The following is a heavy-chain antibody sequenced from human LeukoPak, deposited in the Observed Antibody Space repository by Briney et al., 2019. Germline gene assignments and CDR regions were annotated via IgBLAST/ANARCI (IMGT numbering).Heavy chain of an antibody. V-gene: IGHV4-4*02. CDR1: GGSISSNNW. CDR2: IYHSGST. J-gene: IGHJ4*02. CDR3: ARQLLQYYFDY. D-gene: IGHD1-1*01. Sequence: PSGTLSLTCAVSGGSISSNNWWRWVRPPPGEGLEWIGEIYHSGSTNYNPSLQSRVTISVDKSKPQFSLQLSSVTAADTAVYYCARQLLQYYFDYWGQGTLVTVSS.